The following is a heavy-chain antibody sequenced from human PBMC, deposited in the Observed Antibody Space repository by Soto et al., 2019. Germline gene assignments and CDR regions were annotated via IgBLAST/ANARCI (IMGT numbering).Heavy chain of an antibody. D-gene: IGHD5-18*01. V-gene: IGHV1-69*01. Sequence: QVQLAQSGAEVRKPGSSVKVSCKASGGTFSSYAITWVRQAPGQGLEWMGGIIPIFGSTNYAKKFQGRVTVTADESTSTAYRELSSLRSEDTAVYYCAREGTTAPQDGFYYYGMDLWGQGTTVTVSS. CDR3: AREGTTAPQDGFYYYGMDL. CDR2: IIPIFGST. CDR1: GGTFSSYA. J-gene: IGHJ6*02.